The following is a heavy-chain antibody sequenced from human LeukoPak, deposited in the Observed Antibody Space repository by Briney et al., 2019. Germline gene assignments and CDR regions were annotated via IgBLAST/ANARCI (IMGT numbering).Heavy chain of an antibody. CDR1: GYTFTGYY. CDR2: INPNSGGT. D-gene: IGHD1-26*01. Sequence: ASVKVSCKASGYTFTGYYIHWVRQAPGQGLEWMGWINPNSGGTNSAQKFQGRVTLTRDTSISAAYMELSNLRSDDTAVYYCARAGTESRWGLPRADYYYMDVWAKGTTVTVSS. J-gene: IGHJ6*03. V-gene: IGHV1-2*02. CDR3: ARAGTESRWGLPRADYYYMDV.